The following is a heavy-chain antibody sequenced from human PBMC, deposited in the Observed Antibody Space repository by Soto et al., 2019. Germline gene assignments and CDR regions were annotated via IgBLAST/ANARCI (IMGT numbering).Heavy chain of an antibody. CDR1: GGSFSGYY. V-gene: IGHV4-34*01. Sequence: SETLSLTCAVYGGSFSGYYWSWIRQPPGKGLEWIGEINHSGSTNYNPSLKSRVTISVDTSKNQFSLKLSSVTAADTAVYYCARDEYSSSWYSNYYYYGMDVWGQGTTVTVSS. CDR3: ARDEYSSSWYSNYYYYGMDV. CDR2: INHSGST. D-gene: IGHD6-13*01. J-gene: IGHJ6*02.